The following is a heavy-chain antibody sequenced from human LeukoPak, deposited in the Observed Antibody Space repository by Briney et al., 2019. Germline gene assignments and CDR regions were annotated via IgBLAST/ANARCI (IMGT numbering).Heavy chain of an antibody. CDR3: AKYYYGSGDSKSFDY. CDR1: GFTFTSYA. CDR2: ISSDTST. V-gene: IGHV3-23*01. Sequence: GGSLRLSCAVSGFTFTSYAMTGVRQAPGKEGEWVLSISSDTSTYYDDSVQGRFAISRDNSSNTLYLQMNSPRTEDTAIYYCAKYYYGSGDSKSFDYWGQGTLVTVSS. J-gene: IGHJ4*02. D-gene: IGHD3-10*01.